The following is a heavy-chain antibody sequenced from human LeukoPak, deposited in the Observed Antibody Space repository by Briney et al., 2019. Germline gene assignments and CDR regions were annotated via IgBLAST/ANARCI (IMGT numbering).Heavy chain of an antibody. CDR1: GFIFSDYY. CDR2: ISSTSSYT. Sequence: GGSLRLSCAASGFIFSDYYMSWIRQAPGKGLEWVSYISSTSSYTAYADSVKGRFTISRHNSENTLYLQMNSLRPEDTAVYYCGRVGVGAVAGNYLDYWGQGTLVTVSS. D-gene: IGHD6-19*01. V-gene: IGHV3-11*05. CDR3: GRVGVGAVAGNYLDY. J-gene: IGHJ4*02.